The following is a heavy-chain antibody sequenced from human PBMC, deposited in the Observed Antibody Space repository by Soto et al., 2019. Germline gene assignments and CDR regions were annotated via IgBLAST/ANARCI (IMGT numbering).Heavy chain of an antibody. CDR3: VKATVFGVVRYYFDY. D-gene: IGHD3-3*01. J-gene: IGHJ4*02. CDR1: GFTFDDYA. Sequence: EVQLVESGGGLVQPGRSLRVSCAASGFTFDDYAIHGVRQAPGKGLEWVSGISWNGGIIGYADSVKGRFTISRDNAKNSLYLQMNSLRPEDTALYYCVKATVFGVVRYYFDYWGQGTLVTVSS. V-gene: IGHV3-9*01. CDR2: ISWNGGII.